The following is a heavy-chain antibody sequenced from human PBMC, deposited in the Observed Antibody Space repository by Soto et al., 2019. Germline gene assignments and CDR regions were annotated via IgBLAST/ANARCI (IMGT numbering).Heavy chain of an antibody. J-gene: IGHJ6*02. V-gene: IGHV1-69*12. CDR2: IIPIFGTA. CDR1: GGTFSSYA. CDR3: ARDPDEQQLVPGAGMDV. Sequence: QVQLVQSGAEVKKPGSSVKVSCKASGGTFSSYAISWVRQAPGQGLEWMGGIIPIFGTANYAQKFQGRVTITAXXSXSXXYMELSSLRSEDTAVYYCARDPDEQQLVPGAGMDVWGQGTTVTVSS. D-gene: IGHD6-13*01.